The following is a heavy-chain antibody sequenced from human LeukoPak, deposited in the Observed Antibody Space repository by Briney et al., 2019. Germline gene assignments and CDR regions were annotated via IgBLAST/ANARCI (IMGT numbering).Heavy chain of an antibody. CDR1: GYTFISYD. Sequence: ASVKVSCKASGYTFISYDINWVRQAPGQGLEWMEWMNPNSGNTGYAQKFQGRVTMTRNTSITTAYMDLSSLTSEDTAVYYCARGLIGYSPSGIGSFRWGQGTPVIVSS. CDR2: MNPNSGNT. J-gene: IGHJ4*02. CDR3: ARGLIGYSPSGIGSFR. D-gene: IGHD3-10*01. V-gene: IGHV1-8*01.